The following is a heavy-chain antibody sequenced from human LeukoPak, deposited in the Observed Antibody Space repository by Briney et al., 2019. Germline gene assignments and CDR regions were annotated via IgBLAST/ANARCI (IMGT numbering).Heavy chain of an antibody. V-gene: IGHV4-34*01. D-gene: IGHD3-10*01. CDR3: ARPLRGVATTRLNRFDP. CDR2: INHSGST. J-gene: IGHJ5*02. CDR1: GFTLSSYA. Sequence: PGGSLRLSCAASGFTLSSYAMSWVRQPPGKGLEWIGEINHSGSTNYNPSLKSRVTISVDTSKNQFSLKLSSVTAADTAVYYCARPLRGVATTRLNRFDPWGQGTLVTVSS.